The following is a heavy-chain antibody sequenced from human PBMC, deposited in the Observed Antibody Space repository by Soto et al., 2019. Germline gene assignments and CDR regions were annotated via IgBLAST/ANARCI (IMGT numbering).Heavy chain of an antibody. CDR1: GGSFSGYY. Sequence: QVQLQQWGAGLLKPSETLSLTCAVSGGSFSGYYWSWIRQPPGQGLEWIGDINHSGSTNYNPSLNSRVTISVDTSKNQFSLNLSSVTAADTAVYYCARVSLNSMRDYIWVSYRSYYYYYMDVWGKGTTVTVSS. CDR2: INHSGST. D-gene: IGHD3-16*02. CDR3: ARVSLNSMRDYIWVSYRSYYYYYMDV. J-gene: IGHJ6*03. V-gene: IGHV4-34*02.